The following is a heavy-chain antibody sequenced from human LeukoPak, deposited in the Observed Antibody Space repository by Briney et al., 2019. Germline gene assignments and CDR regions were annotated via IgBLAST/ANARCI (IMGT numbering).Heavy chain of an antibody. CDR1: GFTFSSYA. CDR2: ISVSGSNT. J-gene: IGHJ6*02. Sequence: PGGSLRLSCAASGFTFSSYAMSWVRQAPGKGLEWVSGISVSGSNTYYADSVKGRFTISRDNSNNTLYLQMNSLRAEDTAVYYCARAHRFRITMVRGVILYGMDVWGQGTTVTVSS. D-gene: IGHD3-10*01. V-gene: IGHV3-23*01. CDR3: ARAHRFRITMVRGVILYGMDV.